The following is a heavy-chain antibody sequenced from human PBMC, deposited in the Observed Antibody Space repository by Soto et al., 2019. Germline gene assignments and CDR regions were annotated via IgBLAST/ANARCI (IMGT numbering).Heavy chain of an antibody. CDR3: ARGNYDILTGYPSWFDP. CDR2: MNPNSGNT. J-gene: IGHJ5*02. CDR1: GYTFTSYD. Sequence: QVPLVQSGAEVKKPGASVKVSCKASGYTFTSYDINWVRQATGQGLEWMGWMNPNSGNTGYAQKFQGRVTMTRNTSISTAYMELSSLRSEDTAVYYCARGNYDILTGYPSWFDPWGQGTLVTVPS. V-gene: IGHV1-8*01. D-gene: IGHD3-9*01.